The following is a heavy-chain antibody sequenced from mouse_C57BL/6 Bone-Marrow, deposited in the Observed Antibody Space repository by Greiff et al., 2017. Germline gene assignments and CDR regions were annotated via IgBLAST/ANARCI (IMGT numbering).Heavy chain of an antibody. J-gene: IGHJ3*01. CDR1: GFPFSSYG. CDR3: ARHGDGYPFAY. Sequence: EVKLMESGGDLAKPARSLKLSCAVSGFPFSSYGMSWVRQTPDKKLEWVATISSGGSYTYYPDSVKGRFTISRDKAKNTLYLQMSSLKSEDTAMYYCARHGDGYPFAYWGQGTLGTVSA. V-gene: IGHV5-6*01. CDR2: ISSGGSYT. D-gene: IGHD2-3*01.